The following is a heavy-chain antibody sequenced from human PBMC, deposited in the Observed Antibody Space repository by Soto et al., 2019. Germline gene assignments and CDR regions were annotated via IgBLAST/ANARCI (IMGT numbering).Heavy chain of an antibody. Sequence: PSETLSLTCTVSGGSISSGDYYWSWIRQPPGKGLEWIGYIYYSGSTYYNPSLKSRVTISVDTSKNQFSLKLSSVTAADTAVYYCASLLEWNHYYGMDVWGQGTTVTVSS. J-gene: IGHJ6*02. CDR1: GGSISSGDYY. D-gene: IGHD3-3*01. V-gene: IGHV4-30-4*01. CDR3: ASLLEWNHYYGMDV. CDR2: IYYSGST.